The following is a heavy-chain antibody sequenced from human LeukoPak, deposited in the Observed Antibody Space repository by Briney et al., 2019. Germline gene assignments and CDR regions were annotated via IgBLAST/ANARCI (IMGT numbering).Heavy chain of an antibody. CDR1: GFTFSSYS. V-gene: IGHV3-30*18. CDR2: ISYDGSNK. Sequence: PGGSLRLSCAASGFTFSSYSMNWVRQAPGKGLEWVAVISYDGSNKYYADSVKGRFTISRDNSKNTLYLQMNSLRAEDTAVYYCAKDDEIGGYWGQGTLVTVSS. CDR3: AKDDEIGGY. D-gene: IGHD5-24*01. J-gene: IGHJ4*02.